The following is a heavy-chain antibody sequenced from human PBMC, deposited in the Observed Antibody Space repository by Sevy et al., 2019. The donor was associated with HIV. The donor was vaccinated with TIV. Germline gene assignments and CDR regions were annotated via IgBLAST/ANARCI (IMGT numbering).Heavy chain of an antibody. CDR2: TYYRSKWYN. V-gene: IGHV6-1*01. J-gene: IGHJ4*02. CDR1: GDSVSTNSAV. D-gene: IGHD3-3*01. Sequence: SQTLSLTCAISGDSVSTNSAVWNWIRQSPSRGLKWLGRTYYRSKWYNDYSVSLKGRLTITPDTSKNQFSLHLKSVTADDTAVYFCARAGATIFGIVTMSFDVWGQGTLVTVSS. CDR3: ARAGATIFGIVTMSFDV.